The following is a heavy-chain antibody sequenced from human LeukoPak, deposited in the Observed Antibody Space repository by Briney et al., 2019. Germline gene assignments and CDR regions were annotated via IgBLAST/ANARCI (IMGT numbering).Heavy chain of an antibody. CDR3: ARGPYDSSGYYYSFDH. J-gene: IGHJ4*02. D-gene: IGHD3-22*01. CDR2: IIPIFGTA. V-gene: IGHV1-69*05. Sequence: SVKVSCKASGGTFSSYAISRVRQAPGQGLEWMGGIIPIFGTANYAQKFQGRVTITTDESTSTAYMELSSLRSEDTAVYYCARGPYDSSGYYYSFDHWGQGTLVTVSS. CDR1: GGTFSSYA.